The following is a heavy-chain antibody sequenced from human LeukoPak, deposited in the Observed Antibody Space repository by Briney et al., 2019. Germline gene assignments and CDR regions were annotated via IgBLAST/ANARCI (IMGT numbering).Heavy chain of an antibody. CDR1: GFTFSSYW. V-gene: IGHV3-23*01. J-gene: IGHJ6*03. D-gene: IGHD4-11*01. CDR2: ISGSGGST. CDR3: AQAPTTADYYYYMDV. Sequence: PGGSLRLSCAASGFTFSSYWMSWVRQAPGKGLEWVSAISGSGGSTYYADSVKGRFTISRDNSKNTLYLQMNSLRAEDTAVYYCAQAPTTADYYYYMDVWGKGTTVTVSS.